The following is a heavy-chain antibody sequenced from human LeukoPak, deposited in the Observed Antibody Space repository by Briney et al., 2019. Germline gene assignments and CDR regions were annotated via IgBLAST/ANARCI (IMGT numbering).Heavy chain of an antibody. D-gene: IGHD3-10*01. CDR1: GYTFTGYY. V-gene: IGHV1-2*02. J-gene: IGHJ4*02. Sequence: ASVKVSCKASGYTFTGYYMHWVRQAPGQGLEWMGWINPNSGGTNYAQEFQGRVTMTRDTSISTAYMELSRLRSDDTAVYYCARDNGWSGSDYWGQGTLVTVSS. CDR3: ARDNGWSGSDY. CDR2: INPNSGGT.